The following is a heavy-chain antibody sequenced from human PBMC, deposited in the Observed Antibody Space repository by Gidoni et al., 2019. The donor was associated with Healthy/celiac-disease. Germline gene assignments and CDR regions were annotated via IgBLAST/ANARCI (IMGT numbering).Heavy chain of an antibody. Sequence: QLQLQESCPGLVKPSEPLSLTCTVSGGSISSNSYYWCWIRQPPGKGLEWIGSSYYRGSKYYNPSLKSRVTISVDTSKNQFSLRLSSVTAADTAVFYCARHGVRDTVVVMDRCDPWGQGTLVTVSS. CDR1: GGSISSNSYY. D-gene: IGHD2-8*01. J-gene: IGHJ5*02. CDR2: SYYRGSK. CDR3: ARHGVRDTVVVMDRCDP. V-gene: IGHV4-39*01.